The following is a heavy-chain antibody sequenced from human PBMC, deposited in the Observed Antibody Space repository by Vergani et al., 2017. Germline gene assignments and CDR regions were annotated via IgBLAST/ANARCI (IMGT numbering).Heavy chain of an antibody. D-gene: IGHD4-17*01. J-gene: IGHJ5*02. CDR3: GKGSDGDSDDISWIAP. CDR2: IRYDGTSK. CDR1: GFTFRNYA. V-gene: IGHV3-30*02. Sequence: QVQLVESGGGVVQPGGSLRLSCEASGFTFRNYAMHWVRQAPGKGLEWVAFIRYDGTSKYYADAVKDRVTISRDNSKNTLFLQMNSLRPEDTALYYCGKGSDGDSDDISWIAPWGQGTLVTVSS.